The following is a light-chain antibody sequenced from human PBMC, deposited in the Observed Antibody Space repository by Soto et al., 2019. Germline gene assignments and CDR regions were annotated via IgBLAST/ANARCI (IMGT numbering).Light chain of an antibody. Sequence: EIEMTQSPATLSVSPGERATLSCRASQSVRSNLAWYQQKPGQAPMLLIYGASTRAPGVPVRFSGSGSGTEFTLTISSLQSEDFAVYYCQQCDSWPRTFGQGTKVDIK. V-gene: IGKV3-15*01. CDR1: QSVRSN. CDR3: QQCDSWPRT. CDR2: GAS. J-gene: IGKJ1*01.